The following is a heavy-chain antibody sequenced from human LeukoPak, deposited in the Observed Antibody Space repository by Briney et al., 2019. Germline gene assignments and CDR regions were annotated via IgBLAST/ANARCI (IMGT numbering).Heavy chain of an antibody. CDR1: GFTFTSSA. V-gene: IGHV1-58*02. J-gene: IGHJ4*02. D-gene: IGHD5-24*01. CDR3: AARPLRGYSPFDY. Sequence: SVKLSCKASGFTFTSSAMQWVRQPRGQRLEWIGWIVVGSGNTNYAQKFQERVTITRDMSTSTAYMELSSLRSEDTAVYYCAARPLRGYSPFDYWGQGTLVTVSS. CDR2: IVVGSGNT.